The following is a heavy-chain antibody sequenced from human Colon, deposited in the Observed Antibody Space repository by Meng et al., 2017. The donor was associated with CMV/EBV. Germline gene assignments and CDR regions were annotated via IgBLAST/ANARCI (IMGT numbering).Heavy chain of an antibody. CDR3: ARGGSRSYFFDN. J-gene: IGHJ4*02. Sequence: GGSLRLSCAASGFTFRTYWMHWVRQAPGKGLVWVASISISNSYIYYADSVKGRFTISRDNAKNSSSLHMNSLRAEDTAIYYCARGGSRSYFFDNWGQGTLVTVSS. CDR1: GFTFRTYW. CDR2: ISISNSYI. V-gene: IGHV3-21*01. D-gene: IGHD3-10*01.